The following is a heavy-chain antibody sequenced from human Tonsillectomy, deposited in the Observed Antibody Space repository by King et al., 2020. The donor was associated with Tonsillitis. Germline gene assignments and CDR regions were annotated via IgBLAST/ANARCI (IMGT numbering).Heavy chain of an antibody. D-gene: IGHD3-3*01. J-gene: IGHJ4*02. V-gene: IGHV3-33*01. Sequence: VQLVESGGGVVQPGRSLRLSCAASGFTFSSYGMHWVRQAPGKGLEWGAVIWYDGSNKYYADSQKGRFTISRDNSKNTLYLQMNSLRAEDTAVYYCAMPYYDFWSGYFDYWGQGTLVTVSS. CDR2: IWYDGSNK. CDR3: AMPYYDFWSGYFDY. CDR1: GFTFSSYG.